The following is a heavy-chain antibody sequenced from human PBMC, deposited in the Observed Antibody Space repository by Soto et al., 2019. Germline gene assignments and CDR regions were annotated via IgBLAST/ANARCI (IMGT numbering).Heavy chain of an antibody. CDR3: TRDASRDSSARGWFDP. J-gene: IGHJ5*02. D-gene: IGHD6-13*01. V-gene: IGHV3-21*01. Sequence: GSLRLSCAASGFTFRSFTMNWVRQAPGKGPEWVSTISSNSAYIYYTDALRGRFTISRDNAKNSLHLQMNSLRAGDTAVYYCTRDASRDSSARGWFDPWGPGTLVTVSS. CDR2: ISSNSAYI. CDR1: GFTFRSFT.